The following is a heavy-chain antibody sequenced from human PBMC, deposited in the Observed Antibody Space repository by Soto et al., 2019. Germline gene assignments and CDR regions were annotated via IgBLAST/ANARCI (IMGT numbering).Heavy chain of an antibody. D-gene: IGHD6-13*01. V-gene: IGHV2-5*02. CDR3: AHPRPNSWDYFDF. J-gene: IGHJ4*02. CDR1: GFSLSTYGAG. Sequence: SGPTLVNPPHTLTLTCTFSGFSLSTYGAGVGWIRQPPGKALEWLALIYWDDDKRITPSLETRLTVTKGTSKNQVVLKMTNMDPGDTATYYCAHPRPNSWDYFDFWGQGALVTVSS. CDR2: IYWDDDK.